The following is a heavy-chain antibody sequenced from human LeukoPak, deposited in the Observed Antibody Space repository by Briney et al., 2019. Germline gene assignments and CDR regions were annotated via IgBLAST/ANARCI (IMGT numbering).Heavy chain of an antibody. CDR1: GGTFSSYA. CDR2: IIPIFGTA. V-gene: IGHV1-69*13. Sequence: SVKVSCKASGGTFSSYAISWVRQAPGQGLEWMGGIIPIFGTANYAQKFQGRVTITADESTSTAYMELSSLRSEDTAVYYCARDYWVVVVVAATPNARYGMDVWGQGTTVTVSS. J-gene: IGHJ6*02. CDR3: ARDYWVVVVVAATPNARYGMDV. D-gene: IGHD2-15*01.